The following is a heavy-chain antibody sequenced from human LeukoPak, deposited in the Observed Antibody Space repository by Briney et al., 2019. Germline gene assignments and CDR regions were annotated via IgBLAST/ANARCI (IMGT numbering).Heavy chain of an antibody. J-gene: IGHJ4*02. V-gene: IGHV3-7*01. CDR2: MKPDASHI. CDR3: VRDSRAYGYF. Sequence: GGSLRLSCAASGFSFSNFWMTWVRQRPGEGLEWVANMKPDASHISYVDSVEGRFTISRDNAKNSLYLQMDSLRAEDTAVYYCVRDSRAYGYFWGRGTLVTVST. D-gene: IGHD3-10*01. CDR1: GFSFSNFW.